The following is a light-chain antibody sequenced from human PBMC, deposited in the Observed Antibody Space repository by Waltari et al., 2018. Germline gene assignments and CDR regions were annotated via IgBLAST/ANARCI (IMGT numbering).Light chain of an antibody. Sequence: QSVLTHPPPVPGAPGPRVTTSCTGSSSNIVAGYHHHWYQQPPGTAPKLLIYDITKRPSGVPDRFSGSKSGNTASLTITGLQAEDDADYYCHSYDSSLNYVFGTGTKVTVL. V-gene: IGLV1-40*01. J-gene: IGLJ1*01. CDR3: HSYDSSLNYV. CDR2: DIT. CDR1: SSNIVAGYH.